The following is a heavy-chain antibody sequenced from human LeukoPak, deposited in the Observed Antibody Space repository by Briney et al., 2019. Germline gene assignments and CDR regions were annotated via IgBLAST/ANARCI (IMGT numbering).Heavy chain of an antibody. J-gene: IGHJ4*02. Sequence: ASVKVSCKASGYTFTSYDINWVRQATGQGLEWMGWINTNTGNPTYAQGFTGRFVFSLDTSVSTAYLQISSLKAEDTAVYYCARVGSGVYYDSSGYSRRDYWGQGTLVTVSS. V-gene: IGHV7-4-1*02. CDR1: GYTFTSYD. CDR3: ARVGSGVYYDSSGYSRRDY. CDR2: INTNTGNP. D-gene: IGHD3-22*01.